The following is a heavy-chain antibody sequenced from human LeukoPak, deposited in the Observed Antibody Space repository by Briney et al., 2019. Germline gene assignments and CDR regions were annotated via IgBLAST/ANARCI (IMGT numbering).Heavy chain of an antibody. Sequence: PSQTLSLTCTVSGGSISSGGYYWSWIRQHPGKGLEWIGYIYYSGSTYYNPSLKSRVTISVDTSKNQFSLKLSSVTAADTAVYYCARAWAWNYYDSSGYYPGYFQHWGQGTLVTVSS. CDR2: IYYSGST. CDR1: GGSISSGGYY. D-gene: IGHD3-22*01. V-gene: IGHV4-31*03. CDR3: ARAWAWNYYDSSGYYPGYFQH. J-gene: IGHJ1*01.